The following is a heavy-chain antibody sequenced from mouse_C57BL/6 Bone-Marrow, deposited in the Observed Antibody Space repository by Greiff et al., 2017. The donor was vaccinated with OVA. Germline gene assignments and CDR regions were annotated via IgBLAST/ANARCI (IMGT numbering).Heavy chain of an antibody. Sequence: VQRVESGAELARPGASVKLSCKASGYTFTSYGISWVKLRTGQGLEWIGEIYPRSGNTYYNEKFKGKATLTADKSSSTAYMELRSLTSEDSAVYFCARECSRDYWGQGTSVTVSS. CDR2: IYPRSGNT. V-gene: IGHV1-81*01. D-gene: IGHD6-1*01. J-gene: IGHJ4*01. CDR1: GYTFTSYG. CDR3: ARECSRDY.